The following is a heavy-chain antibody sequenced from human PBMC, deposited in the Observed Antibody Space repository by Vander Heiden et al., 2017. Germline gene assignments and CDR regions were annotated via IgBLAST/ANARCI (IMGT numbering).Heavy chain of an antibody. V-gene: IGHV3-23*01. D-gene: IGHD6-19*01. CDR3: ARLTSSGIDY. Sequence: EVLLLESGGSLVQPGGSLRLSWAASGFTFISYAMSWARQAPGKGLEWVSSITDTGAYTYYADSVKGRFTISRDNSKNTLYLYMDSLRAEDTAVYYCARLTSSGIDYWGQGTLVTVSS. CDR2: ITDTGAYT. CDR1: GFTFISYA. J-gene: IGHJ4*02.